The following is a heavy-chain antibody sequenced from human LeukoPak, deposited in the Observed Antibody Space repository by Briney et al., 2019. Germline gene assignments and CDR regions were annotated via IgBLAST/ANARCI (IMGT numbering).Heavy chain of an antibody. D-gene: IGHD1-14*01. CDR2: VDPKSGGT. V-gene: IGHV1-2*02. CDR1: GYTFTDHH. CDR3: ATETWYFAS. Sequence: ASVKVSCKTSGYTFTDHHMHWVRQAPGQGLEWMGRVDPKSGGTIYAQNFQGRVAMTSDTFTSTASMEVSSLRSDDTAVYYCATETWYFASWGQGTLVTVSS. J-gene: IGHJ4*02.